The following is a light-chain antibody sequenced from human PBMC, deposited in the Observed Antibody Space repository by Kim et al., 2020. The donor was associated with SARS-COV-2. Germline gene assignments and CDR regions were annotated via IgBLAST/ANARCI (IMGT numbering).Light chain of an antibody. Sequence: GQSVTMSCTGTSGGVGGYNPVSWYQQHPGETPKLIIYDVTERPSGVSDRFSGSKSGNTASLTISGLQTEDETDYYCSSFTNRYTYVFGTGTKVTVL. V-gene: IGLV2-14*03. CDR1: SGGVGGYNP. CDR2: DVT. CDR3: SSFTNRYTYV. J-gene: IGLJ1*01.